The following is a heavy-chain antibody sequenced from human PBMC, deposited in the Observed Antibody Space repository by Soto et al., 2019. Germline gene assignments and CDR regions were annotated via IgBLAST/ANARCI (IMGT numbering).Heavy chain of an antibody. CDR1: GGSISSGTYI. J-gene: IGHJ4*02. V-gene: IGHV4-31*03. Sequence: SETLSLTCIVSGGSISSGTYIWSWIRQHPGKGLGWIGYISSSGITEYNSSLKSRVAISVATSQNQLSLRLSSVTASDTAVYYCAGDSLYDSGSSSYFNHWGQGALVTVS. D-gene: IGHD3-10*01. CDR2: ISSSGIT. CDR3: AGDSLYDSGSSSYFNH.